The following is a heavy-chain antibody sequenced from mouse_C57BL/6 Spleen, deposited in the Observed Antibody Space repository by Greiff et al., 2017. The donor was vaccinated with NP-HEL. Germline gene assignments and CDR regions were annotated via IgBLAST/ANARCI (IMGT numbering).Heavy chain of an antibody. CDR2: IDPSDSYT. CDR3: ARRALITTVMDY. CDR1: GYTFTSYW. J-gene: IGHJ4*01. D-gene: IGHD1-1*01. Sequence: VQLQQPGAELVKPGASVKLSCKASGYTFTSYWMQWVKQRPGQGLEWIGEIDPSDSYTNYNQKFKGKATLTVDTSSSTAYMQLSSLTSEDSAVYYCARRALITTVMDYWGQGTSVTVSS. V-gene: IGHV1-50*01.